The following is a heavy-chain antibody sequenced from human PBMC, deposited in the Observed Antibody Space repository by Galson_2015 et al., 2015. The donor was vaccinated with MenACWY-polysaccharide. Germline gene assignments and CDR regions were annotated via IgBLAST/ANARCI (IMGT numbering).Heavy chain of an antibody. J-gene: IGHJ4*02. CDR3: VRHLYADF. V-gene: IGHV5-51*01. D-gene: IGHD2-2*02. CDR1: GYSYTSYW. CDR2: IYPSDSDT. Sequence: QSGAEVKKLGESLKISCKGSGYSYTSYWIGWVRQMPGKGMEWMGMIYPSDSDTRYSPSFQGQVTISADKSISTAYLQWSSLWASDTAIYYCVRHLYADFWGQGTLVTVSS.